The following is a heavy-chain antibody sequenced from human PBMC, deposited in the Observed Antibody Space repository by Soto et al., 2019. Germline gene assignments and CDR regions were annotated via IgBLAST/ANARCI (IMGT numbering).Heavy chain of an antibody. CDR2: INPNSGGT. J-gene: IGHJ6*03. CDR3: ARDGIGVVPAAPGYYYYMDV. D-gene: IGHD2-2*01. CDR1: GYTFTGYY. V-gene: IGHV1-2*04. Sequence: ASVKVSCKASGYTFTGYYMHWVRQAPGQGLERMGWINPNSGGTNYAQKCQGWVTMTRDTSTSTAYMELSRLRSDDTAVYYCARDGIGVVPAAPGYYYYMDVWGKGTTVTVSS.